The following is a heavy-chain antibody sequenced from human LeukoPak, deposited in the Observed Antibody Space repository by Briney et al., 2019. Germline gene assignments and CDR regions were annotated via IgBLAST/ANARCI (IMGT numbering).Heavy chain of an antibody. CDR1: GYTLTELS. D-gene: IGHD2-2*01. Sequence: VASVKVSCKVSGYTLTELSMHWVRQAPGKGLGWMGGFDPEDGETIYAQKFQGRVTMTEDTSTDTAYMELSSLRSEDTAVYYCATAYCSSTSCRNWFDPWGQGTLVTVSS. CDR2: FDPEDGET. J-gene: IGHJ5*02. V-gene: IGHV1-24*01. CDR3: ATAYCSSTSCRNWFDP.